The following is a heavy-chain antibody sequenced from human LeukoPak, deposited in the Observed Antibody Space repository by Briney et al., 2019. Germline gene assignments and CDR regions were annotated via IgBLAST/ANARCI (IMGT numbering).Heavy chain of an antibody. CDR3: ARVFLAAGDY. D-gene: IGHD6-13*01. J-gene: IGHJ4*02. CDR1: GFIFSSYT. CDR2: INSGSTNP. V-gene: IGHV3-21*01. Sequence: GGSLRLSCEASGFIFSSYTMNWIRQAPGKGLEWVASINSGSTNPYYADSVKGRFTISRDDAKKSLYLQMTSLRVEDTSVYYCARVFLAAGDYWGQGTLVTVSS.